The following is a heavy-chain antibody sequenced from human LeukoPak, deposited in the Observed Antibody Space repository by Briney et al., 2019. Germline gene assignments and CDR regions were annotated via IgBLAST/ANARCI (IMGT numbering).Heavy chain of an antibody. CDR2: ISGSGGST. V-gene: IGHV3-23*01. Sequence: GSLRLSCAASGFTFSSYAMSWVRQAPGKGLEWVSAISGSGGSTYYADSVKGRFTISRDNSKNTLYLQMNSLRAEDTAVYYCAKSVRYFDWLRSYGMDAWGQGTTVTVSS. D-gene: IGHD3-9*01. CDR3: AKSVRYFDWLRSYGMDA. CDR1: GFTFSSYA. J-gene: IGHJ6*02.